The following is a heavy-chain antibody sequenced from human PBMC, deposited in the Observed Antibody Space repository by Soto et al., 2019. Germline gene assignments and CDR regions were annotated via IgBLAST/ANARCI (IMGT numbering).Heavy chain of an antibody. D-gene: IGHD3-10*01. CDR2: IWYDGSNK. J-gene: IGHJ4*02. CDR1: GFTFSSYG. V-gene: IGHV3-33*01. CDR3: ARDFGSGSYYKSDY. Sequence: QVQLVESGGGVVQPGRSLRLSCAASGFTFSSYGMHWVRQAPGKGLEWVAVIWYDGSNKYYADSVKGRFTISRDNSKNTLYLQMNSLRAEDTAVYYCARDFGSGSYYKSDYWGQGTLVTVSS.